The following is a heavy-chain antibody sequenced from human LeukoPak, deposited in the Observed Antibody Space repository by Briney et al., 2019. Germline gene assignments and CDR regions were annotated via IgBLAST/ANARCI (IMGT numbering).Heavy chain of an antibody. CDR2: ISYDGSSE. Sequence: PGRSLRLSCAASGSTFSSYGMHWVRQAPGKGLEWVAVISYDGSSEYYADSVKGRFTISRDNSKNTLYLQMNSLRAADTAVYYCAKPPYDSSGYYQSTFEYWGQGTLVTVSS. D-gene: IGHD3-22*01. V-gene: IGHV3-30*18. CDR1: GSTFSSYG. CDR3: AKPPYDSSGYYQSTFEY. J-gene: IGHJ4*02.